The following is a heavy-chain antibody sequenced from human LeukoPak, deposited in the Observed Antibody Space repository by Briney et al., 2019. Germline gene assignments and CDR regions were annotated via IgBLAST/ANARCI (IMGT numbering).Heavy chain of an antibody. D-gene: IGHD6-13*01. CDR2: TYYRSKWYN. CDR3: ARGSSSNSWYFDY. CDR1: GDSVSSNSAT. Sequence: SQTLSLTCAISGDSVSSNSATWTWTRQSPSRGLEWLGRTYYRSKWYNDYVVSVKSRITINPDTSRNQFSLQLNSVTPEDTAVYYCARGSSSNSWYFDYWGQGTLVTVSS. V-gene: IGHV6-1*01. J-gene: IGHJ4*02.